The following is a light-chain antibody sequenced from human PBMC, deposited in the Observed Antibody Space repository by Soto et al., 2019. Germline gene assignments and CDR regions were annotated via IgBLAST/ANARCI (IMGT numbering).Light chain of an antibody. V-gene: IGLV2-8*01. CDR3: SSYAGSLYV. CDR1: SSDVGGYNY. CDR2: EVN. Sequence: QPVLTQPPSASGSPGQSVTISCTGTSSDVGGYNYVSWYQQHPGKAPKLMIYEVNKRPSGVPDRFSGSKSGNTASLTVSGLQAEDEADYYCSSYAGSLYVFGTGTKVTVL. J-gene: IGLJ1*01.